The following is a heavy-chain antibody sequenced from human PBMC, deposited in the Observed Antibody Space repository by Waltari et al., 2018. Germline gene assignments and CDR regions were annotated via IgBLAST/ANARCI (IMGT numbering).Heavy chain of an antibody. D-gene: IGHD6-19*01. CDR2: IYYSVSH. J-gene: IGHJ6*02. CDR3: ASLRGWPYYYYYGMDV. CDR1: GGYISSSSYY. V-gene: IGHV4-39*07. Sequence: QLQLQESGPGLVKPSETLSLTCTVSGGYISSSSYYWGWIRQPPGNGLEWIGSIYYSVSHYYNPSLMSRVTISVDTSKNQFSLKLSSVTAADTAVYYCASLRGWPYYYYYGMDVWGQGTTVTVSS.